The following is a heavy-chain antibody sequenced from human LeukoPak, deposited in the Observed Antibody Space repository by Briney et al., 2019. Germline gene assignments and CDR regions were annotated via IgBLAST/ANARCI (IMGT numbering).Heavy chain of an antibody. V-gene: IGHV3-30-3*01. D-gene: IGHD2-8*02. J-gene: IGHJ4*02. Sequence: GGSLRLSCAASGFTFSSYAMHWVRQAPGKGLEWVAVISYDGSNKYYADSVKGRFTISRDNSKNTLYLQMNSLRAEDTAVYYCARDGGVFSDPYFDYWGQGTLVTVSS. CDR3: ARDGGVFSDPYFDY. CDR2: ISYDGSNK. CDR1: GFTFSSYA.